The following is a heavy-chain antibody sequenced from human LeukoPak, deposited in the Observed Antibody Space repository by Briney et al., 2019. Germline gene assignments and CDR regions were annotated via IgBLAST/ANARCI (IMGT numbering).Heavy chain of an antibody. CDR1: GGSISSSSYY. Sequence: PSETLSLTCTVSGGSISSSSYYWGWIRQPPGEGLEWIGSIYYSVRTYYNPSLESRVTISVDTSKYQFSLKLSSVTAADTAVYYCARINYCDSSGYYYVVRVGAFDIWGQGTMVTVSS. V-gene: IGHV4-39*01. D-gene: IGHD3-22*01. J-gene: IGHJ3*02. CDR3: ARINYCDSSGYYYVVRVGAFDI. CDR2: IYYSVRT.